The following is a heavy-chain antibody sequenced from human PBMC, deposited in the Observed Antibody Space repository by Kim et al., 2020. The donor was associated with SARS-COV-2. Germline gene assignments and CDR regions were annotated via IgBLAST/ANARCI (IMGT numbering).Heavy chain of an antibody. CDR2: K. Sequence: KYYVASVKDRFTISRDNAKSSLFLQMNSLRAEDTAVYYCARGHTTSSGVYWGQGTVVTVSS. D-gene: IGHD6-6*01. J-gene: IGHJ4*02. CDR3: ARGHTTSSGVY. V-gene: IGHV3-7*04.